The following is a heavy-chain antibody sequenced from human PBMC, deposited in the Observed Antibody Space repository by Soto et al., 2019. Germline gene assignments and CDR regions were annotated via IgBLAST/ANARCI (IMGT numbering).Heavy chain of an antibody. CDR2: VNPNSGET. D-gene: IGHD2-21*02. Sequence: ASVNVSCKASGHSFTKYDINWVRQAPGQGLEWMGWVNPNSGETGFAQKFQGRITMTRNTSINTVYMELTGLTSDDTAVYYCAREGVLMPASYFDFWGQGTLVTVSS. V-gene: IGHV1-8*01. CDR3: AREGVLMPASYFDF. J-gene: IGHJ4*02. CDR1: GHSFTKYD.